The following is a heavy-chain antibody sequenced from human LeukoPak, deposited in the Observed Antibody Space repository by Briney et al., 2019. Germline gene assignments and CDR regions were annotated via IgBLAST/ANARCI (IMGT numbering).Heavy chain of an antibody. Sequence: GGSLRLSCAASGFTSSSYAMSWVRQAPGKGLEWVSALSASGDNTYYAGSVRGRFIISRDNSRNTLYLQLKSLRAEDTAVYYCAKDLTWNFGYNFDYWGQGTLVTVSS. V-gene: IGHV3-23*01. D-gene: IGHD1-7*01. CDR2: LSASGDNT. J-gene: IGHJ4*02. CDR1: GFTSSSYA. CDR3: AKDLTWNFGYNFDY.